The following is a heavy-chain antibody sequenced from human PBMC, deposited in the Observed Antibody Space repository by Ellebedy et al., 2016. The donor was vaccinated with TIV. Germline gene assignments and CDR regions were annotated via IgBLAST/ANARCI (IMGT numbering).Heavy chain of an antibody. Sequence: GSLRLSCTVSGGSMSNYYWNWIRQPPGKGLEWVGYLFYNGSTNYNPSLRSRVTISLDTSKTQFSLKVTSVSAADTAAYYCARGLLSGGCTYGLDYWGQGNLVTVSS. CDR2: LFYNGST. J-gene: IGHJ4*02. V-gene: IGHV4-59*01. D-gene: IGHD2-15*01. CDR1: GGSMSNYY. CDR3: ARGLLSGGCTYGLDY.